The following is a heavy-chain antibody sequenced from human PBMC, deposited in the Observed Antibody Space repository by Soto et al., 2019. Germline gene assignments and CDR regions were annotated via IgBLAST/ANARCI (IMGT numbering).Heavy chain of an antibody. CDR2: IYYSGST. CDR3: ARHVSAVGRRGYFDF. J-gene: IGHJ4*02. CDR1: GGSMSTSAYY. Sequence: QVQLQESGPGLVKPSETLSLTCTVSGGSMSTSAYYWSWIRQHPGKGLEWIGYIYYSGSTFYNPSLMSRVTISVDTSKHQFSLKMTSVTAADTVIYYCARHVSAVGRRGYFDFWGLGTLVTVSS. D-gene: IGHD5-18*01. V-gene: IGHV4-31*03.